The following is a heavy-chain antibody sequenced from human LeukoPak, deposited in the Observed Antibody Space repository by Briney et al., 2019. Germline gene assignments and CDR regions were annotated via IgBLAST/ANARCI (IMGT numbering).Heavy chain of an antibody. J-gene: IGHJ3*02. CDR2: IYYSGST. CDR3: ARAGGMVVVVPAAPGAFDI. CDR1: GGSISSSSYY. V-gene: IGHV4-61*05. Sequence: SETLSLTCTVSGGSISSSSYYWGWIRQPPGKGLEWIGYIYYSGSTNYNPSLKSRVTISVDTSKNQFSLKLSSVTAADTAVYYCARAGGMVVVVPAAPGAFDIWGQGTMVTVSS. D-gene: IGHD2-2*01.